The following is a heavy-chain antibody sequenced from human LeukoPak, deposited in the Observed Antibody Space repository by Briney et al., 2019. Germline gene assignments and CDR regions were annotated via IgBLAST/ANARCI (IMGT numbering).Heavy chain of an antibody. CDR1: GYTFTSYY. Sequence: ASVKVSCKASGYTFTSYYIHWVRQAPGQGLEWMGLINPSGGSTNYAQKFQGRVTMTTDTSTSTAYMELRSLRSDDTAVYYCARRPGGSGWYYYYYYMDVWGKGTTVTISS. CDR2: INPSGGST. D-gene: IGHD6-19*01. V-gene: IGHV1-46*01. J-gene: IGHJ6*03. CDR3: ARRPGGSGWYYYYYYMDV.